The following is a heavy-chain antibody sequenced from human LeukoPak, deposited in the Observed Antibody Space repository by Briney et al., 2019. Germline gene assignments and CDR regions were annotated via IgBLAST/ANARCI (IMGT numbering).Heavy chain of an antibody. D-gene: IGHD4-17*01. J-gene: IGHJ4*02. CDR2: MSDDGRRK. CDR3: AKRPSDYGDYVSYFDY. CDR1: GFSCSSYG. V-gene: IGHV3-30*18. Sequence: GRSLRLSCAASGFSCSSYGMHWVRQAPGKGLEWVGVMSDDGRRKDYADSVKGRFTISRDNSKDTLYLQMNSLRAEDTAVYYCAKRPSDYGDYVSYFDYWGQGTLVTVSS.